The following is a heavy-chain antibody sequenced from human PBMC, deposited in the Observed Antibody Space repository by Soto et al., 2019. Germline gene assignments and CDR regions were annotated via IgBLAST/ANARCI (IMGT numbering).Heavy chain of an antibody. V-gene: IGHV1-18*01. J-gene: IGHJ4*02. Sequence: GASVKVSCKASGYTFTSYGISWVRQAPGQGLEWMGWNSAYNGNTNYAQKLQGRVTMTTDTSTSTAYMELRSLRSDDTAVYYCARNLFTHYSSSSWPFDYWGQGTLVTVSS. CDR1: GYTFTSYG. D-gene: IGHD6-6*01. CDR3: ARNLFTHYSSSSWPFDY. CDR2: NSAYNGNT.